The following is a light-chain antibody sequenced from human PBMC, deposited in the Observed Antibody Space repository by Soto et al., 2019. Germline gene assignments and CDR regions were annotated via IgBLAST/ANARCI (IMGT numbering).Light chain of an antibody. V-gene: IGKV1-5*03. J-gene: IGKJ4*01. CDR3: QQYNSYSPLT. CDR1: QSISSW. CDR2: KAS. Sequence: DIQMTQSPSTLSASVGERVTITCRASQSISSWLAWYQQKPGKAPKLLIYKASGLESGVPSRFSGSGSGTDFTLTISGLQPDDFATYYCQQYNSYSPLTFGGGTKVDIK.